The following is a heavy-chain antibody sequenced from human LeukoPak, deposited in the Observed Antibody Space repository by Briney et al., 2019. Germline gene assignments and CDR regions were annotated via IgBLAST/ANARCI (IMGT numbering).Heavy chain of an antibody. V-gene: IGHV5-51*01. J-gene: IGHJ5*02. CDR2: IYPGDSDT. CDR3: ARHYNYFDP. Sequence: GESLKISFKGSGYRFTSYWIGWVRQMPGKGLEWMGIIYPGDSDTRYSPSFQGQVTISADKSTSTAYLQWSSLKASDTAMYFCARHYNYFDPWGQGTLVTVSS. CDR1: GYRFTSYW.